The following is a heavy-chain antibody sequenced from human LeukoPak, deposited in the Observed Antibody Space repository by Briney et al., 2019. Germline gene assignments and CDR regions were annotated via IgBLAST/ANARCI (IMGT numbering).Heavy chain of an antibody. CDR1: GFTFSSFA. CDR2: ISDSGGYT. D-gene: IGHD3-10*01. J-gene: IGHJ4*02. V-gene: IGHV3-23*01. Sequence: GGSLRLSSAASGFTFSSFAMSTVREAPGKGLEWVSGISDSGGYTYYADSVKGRFTISRDNSKNTLYLHMNSLRAEDTAVYYCAKLASFASGSYSDWGQGTLVTVSS. CDR3: AKLASFASGSYSD.